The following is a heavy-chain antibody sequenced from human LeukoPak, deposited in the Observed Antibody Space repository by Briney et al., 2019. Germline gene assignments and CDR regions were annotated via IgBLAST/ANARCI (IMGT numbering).Heavy chain of an antibody. Sequence: PGRSLRLSCAASGFTFSSYAMHWVRQAPGKGLEWVAVISYDGSNKYYADSVKGRFTISRDNSKNTLYLQMNSLRAEDTAVYYCARDMSGYSGCTDYYYYGMDVWGQGTTVTVSS. V-gene: IGHV3-30-3*01. CDR1: GFTFSSYA. CDR2: ISYDGSNK. CDR3: ARDMSGYSGCTDYYYYGMDV. D-gene: IGHD5-12*01. J-gene: IGHJ6*02.